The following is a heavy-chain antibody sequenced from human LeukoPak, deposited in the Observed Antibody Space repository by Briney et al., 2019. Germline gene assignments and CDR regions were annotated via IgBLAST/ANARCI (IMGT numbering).Heavy chain of an antibody. D-gene: IGHD4-17*01. Sequence: EASVKVSCKASGYTFTSYYMHWVRQAPGQGLEWMGIINPSGGSTTYAQKFQGRVTMTRDTSTSTVYMELSSLRSEDTAVYYCAGEPATTTVTYPFFDYWGQGTLVTVSS. CDR3: AGEPATTTVTYPFFDY. V-gene: IGHV1-46*01. J-gene: IGHJ4*02. CDR1: GYTFTSYY. CDR2: INPSGGST.